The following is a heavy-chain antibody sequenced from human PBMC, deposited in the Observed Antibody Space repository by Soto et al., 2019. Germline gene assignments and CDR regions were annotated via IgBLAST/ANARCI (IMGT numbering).Heavy chain of an antibody. CDR1: GYILSSYN. J-gene: IGHJ4*02. V-gene: IGHV1-46*01. Sequence: ASVKVSCTASGYILSSYNMHWVRQAPGQGLEWMGIINPSGGRTSYAQKFQDRVTMTRDTSTSTVYMELSSLRSDDTAVYYCARTYCAADCPRRDFDYWGQGTLVTVSS. D-gene: IGHD2-21*02. CDR3: ARTYCAADCPRRDFDY. CDR2: INPSGGRT.